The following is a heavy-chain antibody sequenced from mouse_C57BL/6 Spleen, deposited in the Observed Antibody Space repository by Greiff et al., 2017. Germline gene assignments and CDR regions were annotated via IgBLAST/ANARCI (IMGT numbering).Heavy chain of an antibody. CDR3: AGYDYDGGAWFAY. CDR2: INPSNGGT. D-gene: IGHD2-4*01. Sequence: QVQLQQPGTELVKPGASVKLSCKASGYTFTSYWMHWVKQRPGQGLEWIGNINPSNGGTNYNEKFKSKDTLTVDKASSTAYMQLSSLTSEDAAVYYCAGYDYDGGAWFAYWGQGTLVTVSA. CDR1: GYTFTSYW. J-gene: IGHJ3*01. V-gene: IGHV1-53*01.